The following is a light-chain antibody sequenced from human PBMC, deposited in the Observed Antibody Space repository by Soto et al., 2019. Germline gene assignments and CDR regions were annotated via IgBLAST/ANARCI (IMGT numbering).Light chain of an antibody. V-gene: IGKV3-20*01. CDR1: QSVSNNY. CDR2: GAS. J-gene: IGKJ1*01. Sequence: EIVLTQSPGTLSLSPGEIATLSFRASQSVSNNYLAWYQQKPGQAPRLLIYGASNRATGIPDRFSGSGSGTEFTLTISSLQSEDFAVYCCQQYYKLPWTFGQGTKVDIK. CDR3: QQYYKLPWT.